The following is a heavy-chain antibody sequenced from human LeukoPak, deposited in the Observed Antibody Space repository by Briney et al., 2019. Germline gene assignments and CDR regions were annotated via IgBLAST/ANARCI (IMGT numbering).Heavy chain of an antibody. CDR1: GGSISSYY. CDR2: IYYSGST. V-gene: IGHV4-59*08. D-gene: IGHD3-10*01. Sequence: SETLSLTCTVSGGSISSYYWSWIRQPPGKGLEWIGYIYYSGSTNYNPSLKSRVTISVDTSKNQFSLKLSSVTAADTAVYYCARGHNYYGSGSYLSYWGQGTLVTVSS. CDR3: ARGHNYYGSGSYLSY. J-gene: IGHJ4*02.